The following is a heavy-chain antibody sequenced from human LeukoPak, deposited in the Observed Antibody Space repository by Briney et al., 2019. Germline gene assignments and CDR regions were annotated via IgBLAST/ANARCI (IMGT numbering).Heavy chain of an antibody. J-gene: IGHJ4*02. V-gene: IGHV3-53*01. CDR1: GLTVSSNY. Sequence: GGSLRLSCAASGLTVSSNYMSWVRQAPGKGPEWVSVIYSGGTTYYADSVKGRFTISRDNSKNTVFLQMNSLRADDTAVYYCARTQQWPFLGYWGQGTLVTVSP. CDR3: ARTQQWPFLGY. CDR2: IYSGGTT. D-gene: IGHD6-19*01.